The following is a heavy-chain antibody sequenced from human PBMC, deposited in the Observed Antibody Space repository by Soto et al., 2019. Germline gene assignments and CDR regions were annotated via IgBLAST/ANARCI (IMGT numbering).Heavy chain of an antibody. CDR3: ARGGPGYYYYYMDV. Sequence: YWSWIRQPPGKGLEWIGEINHSGSTNYNPSLKSRVTISVDTSKNQFSLKLSSVTAADTAVYYCARGGPGYYYYYMDVWGKGTTVTVSS. CDR1: Y. J-gene: IGHJ6*03. CDR2: INHSGST. V-gene: IGHV4-34*01.